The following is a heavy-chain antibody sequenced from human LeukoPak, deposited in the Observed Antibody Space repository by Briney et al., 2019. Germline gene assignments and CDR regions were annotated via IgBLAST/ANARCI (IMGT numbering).Heavy chain of an antibody. CDR2: ISGSGGST. J-gene: IGHJ6*02. V-gene: IGHV3-23*01. CDR3: ARDLASYSDYYYYGMDV. CDR1: GFTFSSYA. Sequence: PGGSLRLSCAASGFTFSSYAMSWVRQAPGKGLEWVSAISGSGGSTYYADSVKGRFTISRDNSKNTLYLQMNSLRAEDTAVYYCARDLASYSDYYYYGMDVWGQGTTVTVSS. D-gene: IGHD2-15*01.